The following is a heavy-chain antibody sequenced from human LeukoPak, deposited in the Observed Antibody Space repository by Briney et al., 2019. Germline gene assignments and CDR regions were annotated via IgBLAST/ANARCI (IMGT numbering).Heavy chain of an antibody. Sequence: GSSVKVSCKAFGGTFSSYAISWVRQAPGQGLEWMGRIIPILGIANYAQKFQGRVTITADKSTSTAYMELSSLRSEDAAVYYCAVYISPDDYWGQGTLVTVSS. D-gene: IGHD2-21*01. CDR3: AVYISPDDY. CDR2: IIPILGIA. CDR1: GGTFSSYA. V-gene: IGHV1-69*04. J-gene: IGHJ4*02.